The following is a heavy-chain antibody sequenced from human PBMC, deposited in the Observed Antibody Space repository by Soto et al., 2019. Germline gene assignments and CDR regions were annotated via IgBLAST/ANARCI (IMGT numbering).Heavy chain of an antibody. J-gene: IGHJ4*02. CDR3: TTSNTYYYDSSGYYPPGY. Sequence: PGGSLRLSWAASGFTFSNAWMSWVRQAPGKGLEWVGRIKSKTDGGTTDYAAPVKGRFTISRDDSKNTLYLQMNSLKNEDTAVYYCTTSNTYYYDSSGYYPPGYWGQGTLVTVSS. CDR2: IKSKTDGGTT. CDR1: GFTFSNAW. V-gene: IGHV3-15*01. D-gene: IGHD3-22*01.